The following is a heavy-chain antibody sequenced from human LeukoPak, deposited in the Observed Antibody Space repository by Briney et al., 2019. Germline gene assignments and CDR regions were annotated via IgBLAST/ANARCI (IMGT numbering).Heavy chain of an antibody. CDR2: INQNGGQS. D-gene: IGHD6-13*01. V-gene: IGHV3-7*03. J-gene: IGHJ4*02. CDR3: VKNSGWYCLDY. Sequence: GGSLRLSCEASGYSFSNYWMTWVRQAPGKGLEWVADINQNGGQSYYVDSVKGRFTLSRDNAKNSLFLQLNSLRAEDTAVYYCVKNSGWYCLDYWGQGITVIVSS. CDR1: GYSFSNYW.